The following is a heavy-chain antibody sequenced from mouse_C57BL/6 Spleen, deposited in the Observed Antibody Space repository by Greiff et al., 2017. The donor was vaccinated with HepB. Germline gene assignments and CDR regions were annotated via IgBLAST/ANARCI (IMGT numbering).Heavy chain of an antibody. V-gene: IGHV5-4*03. D-gene: IGHD2-4*01. CDR3: ARSRLRQAYYFDY. CDR2: ISDGGSYT. J-gene: IGHJ2*01. CDR1: GFTFSSYA. Sequence: EVMLVESGGGLVKPGGSLKLSCAASGFTFSSYAMSWVRQTPEKRLEWVATISDGGSYTYYPDNVKGRFTISRDNAKNNQYLQMSHLKSEDTARYYCARSRLRQAYYFDYWGQGTTLTVSS.